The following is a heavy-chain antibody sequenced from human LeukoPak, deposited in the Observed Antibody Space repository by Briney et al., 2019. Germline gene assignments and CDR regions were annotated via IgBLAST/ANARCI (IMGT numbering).Heavy chain of an antibody. CDR2: INHSGST. CDR3: ACLFYYDSSGYYWDFDY. D-gene: IGHD3-22*01. J-gene: IGHJ4*02. V-gene: IGHV4-34*01. CDR1: GGSFSGYY. Sequence: PSETLSLTCAVYGGSFSGYYWSWIRQPPGKGLEWIGEINHSGSTNYNPSLKSRVTISVDTSKNQFSLKLSSVTAADTAVYYCACLFYYDSSGYYWDFDYWGQGTLVTVSS.